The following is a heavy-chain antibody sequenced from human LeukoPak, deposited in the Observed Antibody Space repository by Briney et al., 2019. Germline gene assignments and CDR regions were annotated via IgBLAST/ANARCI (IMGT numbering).Heavy chain of an antibody. CDR3: AREGVLRYFDWSSYYFDY. J-gene: IGHJ4*02. D-gene: IGHD3-9*01. CDR2: INPNSGGT. V-gene: IGHV1-2*02. Sequence: SVKVSCKASGYTFTGYYMHWVRQAPGQGLEWMGWINPNSGGTNYAQKFQGRVTMTRDTSISTAYMELSRLRSDDTAVYYCAREGVLRYFDWSSYYFDYWGQGTLVTVSS. CDR1: GYTFTGYY.